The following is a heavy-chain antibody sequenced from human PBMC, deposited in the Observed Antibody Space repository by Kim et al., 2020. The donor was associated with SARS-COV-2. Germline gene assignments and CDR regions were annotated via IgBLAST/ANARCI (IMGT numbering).Heavy chain of an antibody. D-gene: IGHD2-15*01. CDR3: TRDIGRIVAY. J-gene: IGHJ4*02. Sequence: SDKSYGGPVKGRFTIPRDNAKNSLYLEMNSLRAEDPAVYYCTRDIGRIVAYWGPGTLVTVSS. V-gene: IGHV3-7*03. CDR2: SDK.